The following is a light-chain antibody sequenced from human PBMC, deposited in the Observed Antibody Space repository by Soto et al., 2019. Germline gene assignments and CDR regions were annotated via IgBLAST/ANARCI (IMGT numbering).Light chain of an antibody. CDR3: SSYTGSSTFV. V-gene: IGLV2-14*01. Sequence: SLLTQPASLSGSPGQSITISCSGTSSDVGGYDYVSWYQQLPGKAPKLLIYDVNNRPSGVSHRFSGSKSGNTASLTISGLQAEDEADYYCSSYTGSSTFVFGTGTKVTVL. J-gene: IGLJ1*01. CDR1: SSDVGGYDY. CDR2: DVN.